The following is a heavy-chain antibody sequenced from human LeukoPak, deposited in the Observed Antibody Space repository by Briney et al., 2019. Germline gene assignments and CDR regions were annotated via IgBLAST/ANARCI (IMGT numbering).Heavy chain of an antibody. CDR3: AGAYCGGDCYGDAFDI. D-gene: IGHD2-21*02. J-gene: IGHJ3*02. Sequence: QPGGSLRLSCAASGFTFSSYWMSWVRQAPGKGLEWVANIKQDGSEKYYVDSVKGRFTISRDNAKNSLYLQMNSLRAEDTAVYYCAGAYCGGDCYGDAFDIWGQGTMVTVSS. CDR2: IKQDGSEK. V-gene: IGHV3-7*04. CDR1: GFTFSSYW.